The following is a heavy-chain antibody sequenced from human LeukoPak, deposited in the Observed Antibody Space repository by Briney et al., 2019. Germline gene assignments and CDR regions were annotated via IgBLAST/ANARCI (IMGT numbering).Heavy chain of an antibody. Sequence: GGSLRLSCAASEFTFSSYGMQWVRQAPGKGLEWVAVISYDGSDEYYADSVKGRFTISRDDSKNTMYLQMNSLRVEDTAVYYCARQRSGGSGWCMDYWGQGTLVTVSS. J-gene: IGHJ4*02. D-gene: IGHD6-19*01. CDR2: ISYDGSDE. CDR1: EFTFSSYG. CDR3: ARQRSGGSGWCMDY. V-gene: IGHV3-30*03.